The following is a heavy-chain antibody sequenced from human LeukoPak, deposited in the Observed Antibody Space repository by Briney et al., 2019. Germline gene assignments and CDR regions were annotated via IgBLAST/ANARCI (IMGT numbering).Heavy chain of an antibody. V-gene: IGHV4-30-4*01. CDR3: ATSKSPQHIVATF. Sequence: SQTLSLTCTVSGGSISSGDYYWSWIRQPPGKGLEWIGYIYYSGSTYYNPSLKSRVTISADTSKNQFSLKLSSVTAADTAVYYCATSKSPQHIVATFWGQGTLVTVSS. CDR1: GGSISSGDYY. D-gene: IGHD5-12*01. CDR2: IYYSGST. J-gene: IGHJ4*02.